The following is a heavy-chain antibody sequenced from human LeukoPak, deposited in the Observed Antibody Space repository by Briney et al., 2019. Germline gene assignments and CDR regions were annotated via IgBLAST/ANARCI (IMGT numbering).Heavy chain of an antibody. CDR2: IWYDGSNK. CDR1: GFTFGSYD. J-gene: IGHJ3*01. CDR3: AKVPHGGDAFDV. V-gene: IGHV3-33*06. Sequence: GRSLRLSCAASGFTFGSYDMHWVRQAPGKGLEWVAVIWYDGSNKYYADSVKGRFTISRDISKNTLYLQMNSLRAEDTAVYFCAKVPHGGDAFDVWGQGTMVTVSS.